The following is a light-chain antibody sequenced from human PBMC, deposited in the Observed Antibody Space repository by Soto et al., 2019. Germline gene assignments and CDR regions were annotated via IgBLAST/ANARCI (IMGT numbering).Light chain of an antibody. V-gene: IGKV3-15*01. Sequence: EIAMTQSPATLSVSPGERATLSCRASQSVSSNLAWYQQKPGQAPRLLIYGAYTRATGIPARFSGSVSGTEFTLTFSSLQSEDFAVYYCQQYNNWPRTFGQGTKVEIK. J-gene: IGKJ1*01. CDR3: QQYNNWPRT. CDR1: QSVSSN. CDR2: GAY.